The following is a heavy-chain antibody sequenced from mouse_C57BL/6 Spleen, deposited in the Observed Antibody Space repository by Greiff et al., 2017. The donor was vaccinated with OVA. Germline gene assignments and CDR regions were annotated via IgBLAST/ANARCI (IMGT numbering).Heavy chain of an antibody. D-gene: IGHD1-1*01. CDR3: AAVVGGRNYCDY. CDR1: GYTFTSYG. V-gene: IGHV1-64*01. J-gene: IGHJ2*01. CDR2: IHPNSGST. Sequence: QVQLQQPGAELVKPGASVKLSCKASGYTFTSYGMHWVKQRPGQGLEWIGMIHPNSGSTNYNEKFKSKATLTVDKSSSTAYMQLSSLTSEDSAVYSCAAVVGGRNYCDYWGQGTTLTVSS.